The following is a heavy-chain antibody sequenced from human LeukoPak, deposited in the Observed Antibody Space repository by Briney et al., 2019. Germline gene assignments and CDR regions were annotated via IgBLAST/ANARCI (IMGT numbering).Heavy chain of an antibody. V-gene: IGHV5-51*01. CDR1: GYSFNRYW. CDR3: ARRDKRYYYFDY. D-gene: IGHD1-1*01. J-gene: IGHJ4*02. Sequence: GESLKIPCKGSGYSFNRYWIGWVRQMPGKGLQWMGIIYPGDSDTRFSPSFQGQVTISADKSISTAYLQWSSLKASDTAMYYCARRDKRYYYFDYWGQGTLVTVSS. CDR2: IYPGDSDT.